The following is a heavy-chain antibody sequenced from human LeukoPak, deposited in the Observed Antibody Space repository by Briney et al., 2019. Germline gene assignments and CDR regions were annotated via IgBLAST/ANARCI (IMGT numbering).Heavy chain of an antibody. Sequence: SETLSLTCTVSGDSISTHYWSWIRQPPGKGLEWIGYVLDSERTKDNPSLKSRATLSADTSKNQFSLRLTSVTAADLAMYYCATIKRGSIFGYFDFWGQGVLVTVSS. J-gene: IGHJ4*02. V-gene: IGHV4-59*11. CDR1: GDSISTHY. CDR2: VLDSERT. D-gene: IGHD5-18*01. CDR3: ATIKRGSIFGYFDF.